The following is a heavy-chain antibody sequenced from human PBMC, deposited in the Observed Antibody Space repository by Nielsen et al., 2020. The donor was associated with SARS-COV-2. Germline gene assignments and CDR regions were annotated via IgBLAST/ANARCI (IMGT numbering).Heavy chain of an antibody. CDR3: ARDIEVDVLLWFGESPYYGMDV. V-gene: IGHV1-18*01. CDR2: ISAYNGNT. J-gene: IGHJ6*02. Sequence: ASVKVSCKASGSTFTSYGISWVRQAPGQGLEWMGWISAYNGNTNYAQKLQGRVTMTTDTSTSTAYMELRSLRSDDTAVYYCARDIEVDVLLWFGESPYYGMDVWGQGTTVTVSS. CDR1: GSTFTSYG. D-gene: IGHD3-10*01.